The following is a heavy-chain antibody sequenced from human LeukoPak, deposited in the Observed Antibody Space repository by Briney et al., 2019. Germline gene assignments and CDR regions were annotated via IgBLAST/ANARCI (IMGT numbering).Heavy chain of an antibody. J-gene: IGHJ4*02. CDR2: IYYSGST. CDR3: ARAPYSSSNYFDY. D-gene: IGHD6-6*01. CDR1: GGSISSHY. V-gene: IGHV4-59*11. Sequence: SETLSLTCTVSGGSISSHYWSWIRQPPGKGLEWIGYIYYSGSTNYNPSLKSRVTISVDTSKNQFSLKLSSVTAADTAVYYCARAPYSSSNYFDYWGQGTLVIVSS.